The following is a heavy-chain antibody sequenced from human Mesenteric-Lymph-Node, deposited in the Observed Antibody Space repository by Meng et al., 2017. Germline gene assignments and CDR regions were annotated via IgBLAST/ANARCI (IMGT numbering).Heavy chain of an antibody. CDR2: IDSGGGYT. D-gene: IGHD3-22*01. Sequence: VQLVQSGAEVKKPGASVRVSCNASGYTFTSYYIYWVRQAPGQGLEWMGIIDSGGGYTSYAQKFRGRVTMTRDTSTNTVYMELSSLRFEDTAVFYCARSLDTSGHAYFDYWGQGTLVTVSS. J-gene: IGHJ4*02. CDR3: ARSLDTSGHAYFDY. V-gene: IGHV1-46*01. CDR1: GYTFTSYY.